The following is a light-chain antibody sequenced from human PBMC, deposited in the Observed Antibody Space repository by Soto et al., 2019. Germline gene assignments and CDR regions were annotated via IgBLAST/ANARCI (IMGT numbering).Light chain of an antibody. CDR2: GAS. V-gene: IGKV3-20*01. CDR3: QQYGNAPIT. J-gene: IGKJ5*01. Sequence: VLKQSPGTLSLTPGERATLSCRAAQTVYSSLLAWYQQKPGQAPRLRIYGASSRATGIPDRFSGSGSGTDFTLTISRVEPEDFAVYHCQQYGNAPITFGQGTLLEIK. CDR1: QTVYSSL.